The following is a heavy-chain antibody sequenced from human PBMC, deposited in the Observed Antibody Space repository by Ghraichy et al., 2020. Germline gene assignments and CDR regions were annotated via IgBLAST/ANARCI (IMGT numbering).Heavy chain of an antibody. CDR2: ISSSSYI. V-gene: IGHV3-21*01. J-gene: IGHJ4*02. D-gene: IGHD6-13*01. CDR3: AREGRIAAAGTNPTDY. Sequence: GGSLRLSCAASGFTFSSYSMNWVRQAPGKGLEWVSSISSSSYIYYADSVKGRFTISRDNAKNSLYLQMNSLRAEDTAVYYCAREGRIAAAGTNPTDYWGQGTLVTVSS. CDR1: GFTFSSYS.